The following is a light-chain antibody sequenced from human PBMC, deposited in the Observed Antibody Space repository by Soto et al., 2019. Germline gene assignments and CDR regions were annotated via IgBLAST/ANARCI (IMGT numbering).Light chain of an antibody. CDR2: GAS. J-gene: IGKJ1*01. CDR3: QQYNNWPWT. CDR1: QSVDSNY. Sequence: IVLTQSPGTLSLSPGARATLSCRASQSVDSNYLAWYQHKPGQAPRLLIYGASTRATSFPARFSGSGSGTDFTLTISSLQSEDFAVYYCQQYNNWPWTFGQGTKVDIK. V-gene: IGKV3-15*01.